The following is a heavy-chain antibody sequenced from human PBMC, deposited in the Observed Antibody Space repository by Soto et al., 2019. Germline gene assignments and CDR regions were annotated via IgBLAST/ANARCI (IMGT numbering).Heavy chain of an antibody. CDR2: IYFRGTT. D-gene: IGHD6-13*01. Sequence: SETLSLTCPVSGGSISPYYWSWIRQSPGKGLEWLGYIYFRGTTNYNPSLKSRLTISVDTSKNQFSLHLMSVTAADTAVYYCARGGIAAAGTSGNWFDPWGQGILVTVSS. J-gene: IGHJ5*02. V-gene: IGHV4-59*01. CDR3: ARGGIAAAGTSGNWFDP. CDR1: GGSISPYY.